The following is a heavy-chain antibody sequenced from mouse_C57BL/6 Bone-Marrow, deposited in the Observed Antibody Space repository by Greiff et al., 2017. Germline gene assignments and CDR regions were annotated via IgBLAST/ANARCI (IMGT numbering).Heavy chain of an antibody. Sequence: VKLQQPGTELVKPGASVKLSCKASGYTFTSYWMHWVKQRPGQGLEWIGNINPSNGGTNYNEKFKSKATLTVDKSSSTAYMQLSSLTSEDSAVYYCARSNSSGFYYFDYWGQGTTLTVSS. CDR2: INPSNGGT. J-gene: IGHJ2*01. D-gene: IGHD3-2*02. CDR1: GYTFTSYW. V-gene: IGHV1-53*01. CDR3: ARSNSSGFYYFDY.